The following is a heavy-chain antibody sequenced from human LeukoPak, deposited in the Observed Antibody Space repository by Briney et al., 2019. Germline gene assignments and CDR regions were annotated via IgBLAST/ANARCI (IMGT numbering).Heavy chain of an antibody. D-gene: IGHD3-22*01. CDR1: GYTFTSYD. CDR3: ARGGPSYYYDSSAWFNY. V-gene: IGHV1-8*01. CDR2: MNPNSGNT. Sequence: GASVKVSCKASGYTFTSYDINWVRQATGQGLEWMGWMNPNSGNTGYAQKFQGRVTMTRNTSTSTAYMELSSLRSEDTAVYYCARGGPSYYYDSSAWFNYWGQGTLVTVSS. J-gene: IGHJ4*02.